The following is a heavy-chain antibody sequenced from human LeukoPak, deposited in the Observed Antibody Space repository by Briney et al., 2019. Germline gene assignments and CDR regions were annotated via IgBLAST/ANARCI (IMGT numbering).Heavy chain of an antibody. CDR1: GGSFSGYY. CDR3: ARALWFGYYYYMDV. CDR2: INHSGST. V-gene: IGHV4-34*01. J-gene: IGHJ6*03. Sequence: SETLSLTCAVYGGSFSGYYWSWIRQPPGKGLEWIGEINHSGSTNYNPSLKSRVTISVDTSKNQFSLKLSSVTAADTAVYYCARALWFGYYYYMDVWGKGTTVTISS. D-gene: IGHD3-10*01.